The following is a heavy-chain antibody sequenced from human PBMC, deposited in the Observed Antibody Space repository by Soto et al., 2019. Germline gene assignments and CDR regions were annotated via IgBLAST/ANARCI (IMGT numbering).Heavy chain of an antibody. CDR2: ISSNGGST. D-gene: IGHD2-2*01. CDR1: GFTFSSYA. V-gene: IGHV3-64*01. CDR3: AREGYCSSTSCYSFDY. J-gene: IGHJ4*02. Sequence: GGSLRLSCAASGFTFSSYAMHWVRQAPGKGLEYVSAISSNGGSTYYANSVKGRFTISRDNSKNTLYLQMGSLRAEDMAVYHCAREGYCSSTSCYSFDYWGQGTLVTVSS.